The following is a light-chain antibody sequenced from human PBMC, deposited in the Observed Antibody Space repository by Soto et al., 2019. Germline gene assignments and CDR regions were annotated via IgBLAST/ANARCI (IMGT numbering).Light chain of an antibody. CDR2: YSS. J-gene: IGKJ1*01. V-gene: IGKV1-5*01. Sequence: DIQITQSPSTLSASVGDRVTITCRASKTISRRLAWFQQKPGKAPGLVIYYSSTLQSRVALRFSGRGYGTEFTLTISCLQPDDFAIYYCKEYITSAWTFRQGPKVEFK. CDR3: KEYITSAWT. CDR1: KTISRR.